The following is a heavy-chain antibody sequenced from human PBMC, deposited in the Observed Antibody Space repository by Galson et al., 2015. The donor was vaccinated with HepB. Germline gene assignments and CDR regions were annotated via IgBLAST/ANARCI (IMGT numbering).Heavy chain of an antibody. J-gene: IGHJ4*02. V-gene: IGHV1-69*06. CDR2: IIPIFGTA. CDR3: ARAPSDSDYDSSGYYSY. Sequence: SVKVSCKASGGTFSSYAISWVRQAPGQGLEWMGGIIPIFGTANYAQKFQGRVTITADKSTSTAYMELSSLRSEDTAVYYRARAPSDSDYDSSGYYSYWGQGTLVTVSS. D-gene: IGHD3-22*01. CDR1: GGTFSSYA.